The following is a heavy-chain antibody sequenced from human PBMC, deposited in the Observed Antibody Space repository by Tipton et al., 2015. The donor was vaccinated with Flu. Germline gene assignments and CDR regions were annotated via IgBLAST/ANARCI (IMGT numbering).Heavy chain of an antibody. V-gene: IGHV4-61*02. CDR2: IYTSGST. Sequence: TLSLTCTVSGGSISSGSYYWSWIRQPAGKGLEWIGRIYTSGSTNYNPSLKSRVTISVDTSKNQFSLKLSSVTAADTAVHYCARAGWLLPFDYWDQGTLVTVSS. J-gene: IGHJ4*02. D-gene: IGHD3-22*01. CDR1: GGSISSGSYY. CDR3: ARAGWLLPFDY.